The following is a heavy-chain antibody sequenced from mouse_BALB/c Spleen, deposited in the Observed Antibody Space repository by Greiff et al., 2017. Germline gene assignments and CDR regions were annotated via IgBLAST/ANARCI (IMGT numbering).Heavy chain of an antibody. Sequence: QVHVKQSGPELVKPGASVKMSCKASGYTFTDYVISWVKQRTGQGLEWIGEIYPGSGSTYYNEKFKGKATLTADKSSNTAYMQLSSLTSEDSAVYFCADYGSSSYAMDYWGQGTSVTVSS. J-gene: IGHJ4*01. CDR1: GYTFTDYV. D-gene: IGHD1-1*01. CDR3: ADYGSSSYAMDY. CDR2: IYPGSGST. V-gene: IGHV1-77*01.